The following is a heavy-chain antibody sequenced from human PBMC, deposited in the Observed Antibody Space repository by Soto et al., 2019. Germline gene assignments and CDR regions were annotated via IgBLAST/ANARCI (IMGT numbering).Heavy chain of an antibody. V-gene: IGHV4-31*03. CDR3: ARGGGSYYATGNFDY. J-gene: IGHJ4*02. CDR2: IYYSGST. D-gene: IGHD1-26*01. CDR1: GGSISSGGYY. Sequence: QVQLQESGPGLVKPSQTLSLTCTVSGGSISSGGYYWSWIRQHPGKGLEWIGYIYYSGSTYYNPSLKTRVTISVDTSKNQFSLKLSSVTAADTAVYYCARGGGSYYATGNFDYWGQGTLVTVSS.